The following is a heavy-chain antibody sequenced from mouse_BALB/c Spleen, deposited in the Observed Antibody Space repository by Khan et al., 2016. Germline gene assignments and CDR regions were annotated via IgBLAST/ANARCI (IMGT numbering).Heavy chain of an antibody. CDR3: VRAGLGYYHDY. V-gene: IGHV1-7*01. CDR2: INPSTGYT. Sequence: QVQLQQSGAELAKPGASVKMSCKASGYTFTSYWMHWVKQRPGQGLEWIGYINPSTGYTEYNQKFKDKATLTADKSSSTAYMQLSSLTSEDSAVYYCVRAGLGYYHDYRGQGTTLTFSS. J-gene: IGHJ2*01. CDR1: GYTFTSYW. D-gene: IGHD4-1*01.